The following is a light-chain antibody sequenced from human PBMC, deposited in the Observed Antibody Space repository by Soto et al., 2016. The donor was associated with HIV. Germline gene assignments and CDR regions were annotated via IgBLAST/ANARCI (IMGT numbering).Light chain of an antibody. CDR2: AAI. Sequence: VTITCRASQGISNYLAWYQQKPGEVPKLLIYAAISLMSGVPSRFSGSGSGTEFTLTISSLQPEDIATYYCQKYNGDPTFGGGTKVEIK. J-gene: IGKJ4*01. CDR1: QGISNY. CDR3: QKYNGDPT. V-gene: IGKV1-27*01.